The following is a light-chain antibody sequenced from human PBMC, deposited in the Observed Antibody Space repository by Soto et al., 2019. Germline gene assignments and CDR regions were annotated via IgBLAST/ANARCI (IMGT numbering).Light chain of an antibody. V-gene: IGLV1-44*01. J-gene: IGLJ2*01. CDR1: SSNIASNT. CDR2: SNN. CDR3: AAWDDSLNGVV. Sequence: QSVLTQPPSASGTPGQKFTISCSGSSSNIASNTVNWYQHLPGTAPKLLIYSNNQRPSGVPDRFSGSKSGTSASLAISGLRSEDEADYYCAAWDDSLNGVVFGGGTKLTVL.